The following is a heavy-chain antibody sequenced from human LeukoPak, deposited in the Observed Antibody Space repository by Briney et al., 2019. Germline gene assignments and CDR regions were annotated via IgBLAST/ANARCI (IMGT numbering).Heavy chain of an antibody. CDR2: IKQDANEK. D-gene: IGHD6-19*01. J-gene: IGHJ4*02. CDR3: ARIRGWGSGRYFDY. V-gene: IGHV3-7*01. Sequence: PGGSLRLSCAASGFTFSSYWMSWVRQAPGKGLEWVANIKQDANEKYYVDSVKGRFTISRDNAKNSLYLQMNSLRAEDTAVYYRARIRGWGSGRYFDYWGQGTLVTVSS. CDR1: GFTFSSYW.